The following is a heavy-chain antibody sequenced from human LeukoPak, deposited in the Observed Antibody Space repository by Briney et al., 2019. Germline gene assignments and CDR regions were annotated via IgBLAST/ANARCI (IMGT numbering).Heavy chain of an antibody. CDR3: ARGGTYYYYYFDY. Sequence: PGGSLRLSCAASGLTVSSSYMSWVRQAPGKGLEWVSIIYIGDNPHYADSVKGRFTISRHNSKNTLYLQMNNLRAEDTAVYYCARGGTYYYYYFDYWGQGTLVTVSS. CDR1: GLTVSSSY. D-gene: IGHD1-26*01. J-gene: IGHJ4*02. CDR2: IYIGDNP. V-gene: IGHV3-53*04.